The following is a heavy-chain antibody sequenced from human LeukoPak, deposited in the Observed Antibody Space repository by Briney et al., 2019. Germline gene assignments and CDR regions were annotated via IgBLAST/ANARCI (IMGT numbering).Heavy chain of an antibody. J-gene: IGHJ4*02. V-gene: IGHV4-34*01. CDR3: ARFPYSRNLYLYFDY. CDR2: ITQTGST. Sequence: PSETLSLTCAVYGGSITTSFWSWIRQPPGKGLEWIGEITQTGSTIYSPSLQSRVSISRDASKNQLSLKLRSVTAADTAVYYCARFPYSRNLYLYFDYWSQGSLVTVSS. D-gene: IGHD1-26*01. CDR1: GGSITTSF.